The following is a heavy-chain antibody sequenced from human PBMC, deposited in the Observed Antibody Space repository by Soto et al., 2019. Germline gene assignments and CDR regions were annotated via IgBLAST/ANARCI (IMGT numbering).Heavy chain of an antibody. D-gene: IGHD1-26*01. CDR1: GFIFENFG. V-gene: IGHV3-23*01. CDR2: ISGSGFKK. J-gene: IGHJ5*02. Sequence: LRLSCAASGFIFENFGMSWVRQAPGKGLEWISSISGSGFKKYYADSVKGRFTISRDNSKSTVYLELNNLSAEDTAVYHCAKNQGVELVPLATVDWFDPWGQGSVVTVSS. CDR3: AKNQGVELVPLATVDWFDP.